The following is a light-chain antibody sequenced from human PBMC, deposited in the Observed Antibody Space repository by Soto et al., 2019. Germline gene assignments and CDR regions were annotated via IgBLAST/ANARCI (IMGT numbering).Light chain of an antibody. V-gene: IGLV2-14*01. CDR3: NSYKGSGSV. CDR2: EVS. Sequence: QSVLTQPASVSGSPGQSITISCTGTSSDVGGYNYVSWYQHHPGKAPKLMIYEVSNRPSGVSYRFSGSKSGNTASLTISGLQAEDEADYYCNSYKGSGSVFGNGTKVTVL. J-gene: IGLJ1*01. CDR1: SSDVGGYNY.